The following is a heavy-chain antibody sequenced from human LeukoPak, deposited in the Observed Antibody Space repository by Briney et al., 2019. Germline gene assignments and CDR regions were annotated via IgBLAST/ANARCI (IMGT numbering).Heavy chain of an antibody. CDR3: APERYCSGGSCYYYYMDV. D-gene: IGHD2-15*01. J-gene: IGHJ6*03. CDR2: ISGSGGST. V-gene: IGHV3-23*01. CDR1: GFTFSSYA. Sequence: GGSLRLSCAASGFTFSSYAMSWVRQAPGKGLEWVSAISGSGGSTYYADSVKGRFTIFRDNSKNTLYLQMNSLRADDTAVYYCAPERYCSGGSCYYYYMDVWGKGTTVTVSS.